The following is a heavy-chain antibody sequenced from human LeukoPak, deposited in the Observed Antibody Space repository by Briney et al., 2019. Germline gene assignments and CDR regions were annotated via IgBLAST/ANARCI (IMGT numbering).Heavy chain of an antibody. CDR2: IIPTFGTA. CDR3: ARETSVEVATID. CDR1: GYTFTSYG. V-gene: IGHV1-69*13. Sequence: SVKVSCKASGYTFTSYGISWVRQAPGQGLEWMGGIIPTFGTANYAQKFQGRVTITADESTSTAYMELSSLRSEDTAVYYCARETSVEVATIDWGQGTLVTVSS. J-gene: IGHJ4*02. D-gene: IGHD5-24*01.